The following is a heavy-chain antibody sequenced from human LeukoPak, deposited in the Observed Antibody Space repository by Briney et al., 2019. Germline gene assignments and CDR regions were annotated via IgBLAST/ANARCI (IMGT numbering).Heavy chain of an antibody. CDR3: ARGAGWYNY. Sequence: SDTLSLTCTVSGGSINSDYWSWLRQPPGEGPEWIGYIYHSGNTNYNPSLKSRVTISIDTSKKQFSLKLSSVTAADTAVYYCARGAGWYNYWGQGTLVTVSS. J-gene: IGHJ4*02. CDR1: GGSINSDY. D-gene: IGHD6-19*01. CDR2: IYHSGNT. V-gene: IGHV4-59*07.